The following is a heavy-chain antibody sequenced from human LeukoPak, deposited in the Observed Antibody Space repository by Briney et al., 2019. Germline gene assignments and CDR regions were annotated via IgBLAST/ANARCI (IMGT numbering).Heavy chain of an antibody. CDR3: AKGDQGYFDY. D-gene: IGHD2-21*02. Sequence: GRSLRLSCTASGFTFSSYGMHWVRQAPGKGLEWVAVIWYDGSNKYYADSVKGRFTISRDNSKNTLYLQMNSLRAEDTAVYYCAKGDQGYFDYWGQGTLVIVSS. CDR1: GFTFSSYG. J-gene: IGHJ4*02. CDR2: IWYDGSNK. V-gene: IGHV3-33*06.